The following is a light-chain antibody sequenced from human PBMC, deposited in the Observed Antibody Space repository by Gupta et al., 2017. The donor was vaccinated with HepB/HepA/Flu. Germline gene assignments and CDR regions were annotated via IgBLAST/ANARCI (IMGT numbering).Light chain of an antibody. Sequence: DIQWTQSPSFLSASVGDRVTITCRASQGISNYLAWYQQRPGKAPKLLIYTASTLQSGVPSRFSGSGSGTEFTLTITSLQPEDFATYYCQHLNSYPPTFGPGTKVDIK. V-gene: IGKV1-9*01. CDR3: QHLNSYPPT. J-gene: IGKJ3*01. CDR2: TAS. CDR1: QGISNY.